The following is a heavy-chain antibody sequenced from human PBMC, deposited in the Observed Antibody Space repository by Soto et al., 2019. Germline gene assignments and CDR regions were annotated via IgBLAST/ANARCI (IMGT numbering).Heavy chain of an antibody. CDR3: ARHQRDDASRKIDC. J-gene: IGHJ4*02. D-gene: IGHD3-16*01. V-gene: IGHV5-51*01. CDR1: GYSFTSNW. Sequence: GESLKISCQGSGYSFTSNWIGWVRQMPGKGLEWMGIVNPADSDIKYSPSFQGQVTISADKSIGTAYLQWSSLKASDTAMYYCARHQRDDASRKIDCWGQGTLVTVSS. CDR2: VNPADSDI.